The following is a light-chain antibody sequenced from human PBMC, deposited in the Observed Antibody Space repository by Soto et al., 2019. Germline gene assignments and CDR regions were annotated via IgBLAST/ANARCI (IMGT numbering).Light chain of an antibody. Sequence: EIVLTQSPGTLSLSPGERATLSCSASQSVSSSYLAWYQQKPGQAPRLLIYGASSRATGIPDRFSGSGSGTDFTLTSSRLEPEDCAVYYCQQYGSSLITFGQGTRLEIK. V-gene: IGKV3-20*01. CDR1: QSVSSSY. J-gene: IGKJ5*01. CDR3: QQYGSSLIT. CDR2: GAS.